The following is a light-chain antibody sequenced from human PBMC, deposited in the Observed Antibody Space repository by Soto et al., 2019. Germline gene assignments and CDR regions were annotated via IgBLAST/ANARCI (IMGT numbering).Light chain of an antibody. CDR1: QSIGRY. Sequence: DVQMTQSPSCLSESVGDRVAITCRASQSIGRYLNWYQKKPGKAPKVLIYDASSLGSGVPSRLRGSGSGTELTLTISSLQTEDFETYYCQQASSFPPTFGQGTRLEIK. CDR2: DAS. V-gene: IGKV1-39*01. CDR3: QQASSFPPT. J-gene: IGKJ5*01.